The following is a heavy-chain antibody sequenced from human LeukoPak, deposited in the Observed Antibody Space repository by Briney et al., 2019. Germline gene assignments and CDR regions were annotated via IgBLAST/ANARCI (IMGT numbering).Heavy chain of an antibody. CDR2: INPSGGST. CDR3: ARGRGRGSLIVVVNAFDI. V-gene: IGHV1-46*01. D-gene: IGHD3-22*01. J-gene: IGHJ3*02. CDR1: GYTFASYY. Sequence: VSVKVSCKASGYTFASYYMHWVRQAPGQGLEWMGIINPSGGSTSYAQKFQGRVTMTRDTSTSTVYMELSSLRSEDTAVYYCARGRGRGSLIVVVNAFDIWGQGTMVTVSS.